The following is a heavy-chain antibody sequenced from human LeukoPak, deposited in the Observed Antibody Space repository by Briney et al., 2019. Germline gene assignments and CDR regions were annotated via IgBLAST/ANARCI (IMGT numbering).Heavy chain of an antibody. CDR1: GFTFSDYY. V-gene: IGHV3-11*04. Sequence: GGSLRLSCAASGFTFSDYYMSWIRQAPGKWLESASYISSSGSTIYYADSVKGRFTISRDNAKNSLYLQMNSLRAEDTAVYYCARDRADTAMVTYYYYMDVWGKGTTVTVSS. CDR2: ISSSGSTI. J-gene: IGHJ6*03. CDR3: ARDRADTAMVTYYYYMDV. D-gene: IGHD5-18*01.